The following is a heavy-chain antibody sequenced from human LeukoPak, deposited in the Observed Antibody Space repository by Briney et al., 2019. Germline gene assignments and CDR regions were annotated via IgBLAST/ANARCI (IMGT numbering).Heavy chain of an antibody. CDR2: IYPGDSDT. J-gene: IGHJ5*02. CDR1: GYSFTSYW. CDR3: ARRPTYYGSGSYFWFDP. V-gene: IGHV5-51*01. Sequence: GESLKISCKGSGYSFTSYWIGWVRQMPGKGLEWMGIIYPGDSDTRYSPSSQGQVTISADKSISTAYLQWSSLKASDTAMYYCARRPTYYGSGSYFWFDPWGQGTLVTVSS. D-gene: IGHD3-10*01.